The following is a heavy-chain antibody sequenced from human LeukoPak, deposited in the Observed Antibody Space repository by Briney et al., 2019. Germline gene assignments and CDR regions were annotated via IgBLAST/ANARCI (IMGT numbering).Heavy chain of an antibody. CDR3: ARRGYYFGFDY. Sequence: GGSLRLSCAASGFTFDDYAMHWVRQAPGKGLVWVSRINSDGSSTSYADSVKGRFTISRDNAKNTLYLQMNSLRAEDTAVYYCARRGYYFGFDYWGQGTLVTVSS. CDR2: INSDGSST. V-gene: IGHV3-74*01. CDR1: GFTFDDYA. D-gene: IGHD2/OR15-2a*01. J-gene: IGHJ4*02.